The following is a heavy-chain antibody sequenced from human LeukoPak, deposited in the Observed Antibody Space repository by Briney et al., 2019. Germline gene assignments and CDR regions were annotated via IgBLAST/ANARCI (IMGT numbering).Heavy chain of an antibody. CDR1: GYTFTSYD. Sequence: ASVKVSCKASGYTFTSYDINWVRQATGQGLEWMGWMNPNSGNTGYAQKFQGRVTMTRNTSISTAYMELSSLRSEDTAVYYCARDTDIVVVPAAMSEPNWFDPWGQGTLVTVSS. J-gene: IGHJ5*02. CDR2: MNPNSGNT. D-gene: IGHD2-2*01. V-gene: IGHV1-8*01. CDR3: ARDTDIVVVPAAMSEPNWFDP.